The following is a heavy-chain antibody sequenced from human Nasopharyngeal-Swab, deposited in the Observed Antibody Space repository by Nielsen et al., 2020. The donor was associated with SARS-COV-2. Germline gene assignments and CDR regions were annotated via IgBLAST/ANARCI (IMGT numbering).Heavy chain of an antibody. V-gene: IGHV3-11*04. CDR1: GFTFSDYY. CDR2: ISSSGSTI. Sequence: GESLKISCAASGFTFSDYYMSWIRQAPGKGLEWVSYISSSGSTIYYADSVKGRFTISRDNAKNSLYLQMNSLRAEDTAVYYCARGLWSSLRLLSGMDVWGQGTTVTVSS. CDR3: ARGLWSSLRLLSGMDV. J-gene: IGHJ6*02. D-gene: IGHD4/OR15-4a*01.